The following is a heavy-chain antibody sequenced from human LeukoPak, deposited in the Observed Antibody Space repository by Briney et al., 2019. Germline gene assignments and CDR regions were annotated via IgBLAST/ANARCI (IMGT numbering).Heavy chain of an antibody. CDR1: GYTFSSYW. D-gene: IGHD6-13*01. V-gene: IGHV3-7*01. J-gene: IGHJ5*02. Sequence: GASVKVSCKTSGYTFSSYWMSWVRQAPGKGLEWVANIKQDGSEKYYVDSVKGRFTISRDNAKNSLYLQMNSLRAEDTAVYYCARVPGIALGFDPWGQGTLVTVSS. CDR2: IKQDGSEK. CDR3: ARVPGIALGFDP.